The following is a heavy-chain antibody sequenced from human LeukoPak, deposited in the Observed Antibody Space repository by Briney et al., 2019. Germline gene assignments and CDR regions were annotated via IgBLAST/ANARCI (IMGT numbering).Heavy chain of an antibody. V-gene: IGHV3-23*01. CDR2: ISGSGGST. D-gene: IGHD6-19*01. CDR3: AKSGQWLARFDY. CDR1: GFTFSSYA. J-gene: IGHJ4*02. Sequence: PGGSLRLSCAASGFTFSSYAMSWVRRAPWKGLEWVSAISGSGGSTYYADSVKGRFTISRDNSKNTLYLQMNSLRAEDTAVYYCAKSGQWLARFDYWGQGTLVTVSS.